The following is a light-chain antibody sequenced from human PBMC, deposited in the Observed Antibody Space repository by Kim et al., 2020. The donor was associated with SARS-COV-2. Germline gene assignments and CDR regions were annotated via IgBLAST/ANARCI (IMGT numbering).Light chain of an antibody. J-gene: IGKJ1*01. CDR3: QKCDSAPWT. Sequence: ASGGDRVTIACRASQDSSNYLAWFQLKPGKAPKLLIYAASALQPGVPSRFSGSGSGTDFTLTVTSLQPEDVATYYCQKCDSAPWTFGEGTKVEIK. CDR2: AAS. V-gene: IGKV1-27*01. CDR1: QDSSNY.